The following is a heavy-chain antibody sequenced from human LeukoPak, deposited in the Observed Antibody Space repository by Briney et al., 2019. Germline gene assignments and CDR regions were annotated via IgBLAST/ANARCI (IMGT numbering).Heavy chain of an antibody. Sequence: ASVKASCKASGYTFTSYGISWVRQAPGQGLEWMGWISAYNGNTNYAQKLQGRVTMTTDTSTSTAYMELRSLRSDDTAVYYCARARPYYDSSGYYYESDYWGQGTLVTVSS. CDR3: ARARPYYDSSGYYYESDY. V-gene: IGHV1-18*01. D-gene: IGHD3-22*01. J-gene: IGHJ4*02. CDR2: ISAYNGNT. CDR1: GYTFTSYG.